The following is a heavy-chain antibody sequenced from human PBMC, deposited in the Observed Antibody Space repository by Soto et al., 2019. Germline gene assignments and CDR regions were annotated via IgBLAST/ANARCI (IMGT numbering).Heavy chain of an antibody. CDR1: GLTVSGKKY. CDR2: FYDLDGT. J-gene: IGHJ3*01. D-gene: IGHD4-4*01. CDR3: VNWHLQEHAYDV. Sequence: GGSLRLSCAVSGLTVSGKKYVAWVRQAPGKGLEWVSGFYDLDGTYYADSLKGRFTTSGDSSRTIVYLQMNGLRPEDTAVYYCVNWHLQEHAYDVWGPGTTVTVSS. V-gene: IGHV3-53*01.